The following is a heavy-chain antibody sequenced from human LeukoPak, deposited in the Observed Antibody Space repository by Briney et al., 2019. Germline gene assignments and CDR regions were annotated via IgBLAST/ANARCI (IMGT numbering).Heavy chain of an antibody. CDR2: IYHSGST. V-gene: IGHV4-4*02. D-gene: IGHD2-15*01. CDR1: GGSISSSNW. Sequence: SETLSLTCAVSGGSISSSNWWSWVRQPPGKGLEWIGEIYHSGSTNYNPSLKSRVTISVDKSKNQFSLKLSSVTAADTAVYYCARTSLCSGGSCYFAGWDYWGQGTLVTVSS. J-gene: IGHJ4*02. CDR3: ARTSLCSGGSCYFAGWDY.